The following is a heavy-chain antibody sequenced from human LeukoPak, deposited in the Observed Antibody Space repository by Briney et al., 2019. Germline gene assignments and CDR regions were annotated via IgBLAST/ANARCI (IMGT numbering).Heavy chain of an antibody. CDR2: INAKSGAT. D-gene: IGHD2-2*01. CDR1: GDTFTDYY. CDR3: AMELLVPVPLKAFDY. Sequence: GASVKVSCKASGDTFTDYYIHWVRQAPGQGLEWVGGINAKSGATHYAQRFQGRVTTTRDTAISTGYMELSGIRSDDSAVYYCAMELLVPVPLKAFDYWGQGTLVTVS. V-gene: IGHV1-2*02. J-gene: IGHJ4*02.